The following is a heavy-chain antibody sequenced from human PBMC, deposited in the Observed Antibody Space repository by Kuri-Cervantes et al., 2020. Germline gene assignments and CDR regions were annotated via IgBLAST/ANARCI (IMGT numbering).Heavy chain of an antibody. CDR1: GGSISSYY. J-gene: IGHJ6*02. Sequence: SETLSLTCTVSGGSISSYYWGWIRQPPGKGLEWIGSIYYSGSTYPKSSLKSRVTISLDTSKNQFSLKLSSVTAADTAVYYCARGPRFYYYGMDVWGQGTTVTVSS. CDR2: IYYSGST. V-gene: IGHV4-39*07. D-gene: IGHD3-16*01. CDR3: ARGPRFYYYGMDV.